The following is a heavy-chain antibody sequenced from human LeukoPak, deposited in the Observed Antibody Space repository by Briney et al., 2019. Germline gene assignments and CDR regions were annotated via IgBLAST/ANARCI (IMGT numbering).Heavy chain of an antibody. CDR3: ARALSESFGVVIINNWFDP. CDR2: MNPNSGGT. J-gene: IGHJ5*02. D-gene: IGHD3-3*01. V-gene: IGHV1-2*02. CDR1: GYTFTSYD. Sequence: ASVKVSCKASGYTFTSYDINWVRQATGQGLEWMGWMNPNSGGTNYAQKFQGRVTMTRDTSISTAYMELSRLRSDDTAVYYCARALSESFGVVIINNWFDPWGQGTLVTVSS.